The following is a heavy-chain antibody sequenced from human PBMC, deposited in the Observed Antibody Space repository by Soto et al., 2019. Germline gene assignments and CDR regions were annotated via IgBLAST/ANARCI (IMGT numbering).Heavy chain of an antibody. CDR2: MYNTGST. CDR1: GRSISRYY. V-gene: IGHV4-59*01. J-gene: IGHJ4*03. Sequence: QVQLQESGPGLVQPSETLSLTCTVSGRSISRYYWSWIRQPPGKGLEWLGYMYNTGSTVYNPPFKRRVTISVDTSTNHFSLKLNSVTAADTAVYYCSRDLWGYCGTDCYPLDVWGQGTLVTVSS. D-gene: IGHD2-21*02. CDR3: SRDLWGYCGTDCYPLDV.